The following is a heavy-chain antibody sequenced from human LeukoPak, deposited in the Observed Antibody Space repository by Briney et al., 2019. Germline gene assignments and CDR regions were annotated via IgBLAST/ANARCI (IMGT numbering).Heavy chain of an antibody. CDR3: ARFPTLVGTVTTPEDY. Sequence: PGGSLRLSCVASGFSLSGYWMYWVRQAPGKGLEWVSSISSSSSYIYYADSVKGRFTISRDNAKNSLYLQMNSLRAEDTAVYYCARFPTLVGTVTTPEDYWGQGTLVTVSS. V-gene: IGHV3-21*01. CDR1: GFSLSGYW. J-gene: IGHJ4*02. CDR2: ISSSSSYI. D-gene: IGHD4-17*01.